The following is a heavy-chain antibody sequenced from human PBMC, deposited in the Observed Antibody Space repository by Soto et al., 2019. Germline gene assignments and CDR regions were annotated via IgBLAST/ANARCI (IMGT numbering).Heavy chain of an antibody. CDR3: ASWLLREHAYDV. V-gene: IGHV3-66*01. CDR2: VYDVDGT. D-gene: IGHD1-26*01. J-gene: IGHJ3*01. Sequence: WGSLRLSCAASGLTVSGKQYIAWVRQAPGKGLEWVSGVYDVDGTYYADSVKGRFTISRDTSKTIVFLEMNDLRSDDTAVYYCASWLLREHAYDVWGLGTTDTISS. CDR1: GLTVSGKQY.